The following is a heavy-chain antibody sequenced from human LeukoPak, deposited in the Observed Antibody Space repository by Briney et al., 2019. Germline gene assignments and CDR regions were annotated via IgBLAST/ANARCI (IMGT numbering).Heavy chain of an antibody. Sequence: KPGGSLRHSCAASGFSLTDYYMTWIRPAPPRGLAWVSYISSRGITIYYGDSVKGRFTLSRDNTKNSLYLQMTGLRAEDTAIYYCARAVVVIGATPNYWGQGTLVTVSS. V-gene: IGHV3-11*01. D-gene: IGHD2-15*01. CDR2: ISSRGITI. J-gene: IGHJ4*02. CDR3: ARAVVVIGATPNY. CDR1: GFSLTDYY.